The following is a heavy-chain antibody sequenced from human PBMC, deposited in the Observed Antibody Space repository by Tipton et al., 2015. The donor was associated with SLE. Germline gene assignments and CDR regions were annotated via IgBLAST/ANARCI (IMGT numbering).Heavy chain of an antibody. CDR2: INTNTGNP. Sequence: QLVQSGAEVKKPGESLKISCKASGYTFTSYAMNWVRQAPGQGLEWMGWINTNTGNPTYAQGFTGRFVFSLDTSVSTAYLQISSLKAEDTAVYYCARARSSSRYYYYMDVWGKGTTVTVSS. V-gene: IGHV7-4-1*02. J-gene: IGHJ6*03. CDR1: GYTFTSYA. CDR3: ARARSSSRYYYYMDV. D-gene: IGHD6-13*01.